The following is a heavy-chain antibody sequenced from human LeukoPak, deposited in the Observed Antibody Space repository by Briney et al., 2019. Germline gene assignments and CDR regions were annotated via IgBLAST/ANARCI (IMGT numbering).Heavy chain of an antibody. Sequence: GGSLRLSCAASGFTFSNFWMSWVRQAPGKGLEWVSAISGSGGSTYYADSVKGRFTISRDNSKNTLYLQMNSLRAEDTAVYYCAKGPLLRYFDWLSPEWDYYYYMDVWGKGTTVTVSS. CDR3: AKGPLLRYFDWLSPEWDYYYYMDV. J-gene: IGHJ6*03. CDR2: ISGSGGST. V-gene: IGHV3-23*01. D-gene: IGHD3-9*01. CDR1: GFTFSNFW.